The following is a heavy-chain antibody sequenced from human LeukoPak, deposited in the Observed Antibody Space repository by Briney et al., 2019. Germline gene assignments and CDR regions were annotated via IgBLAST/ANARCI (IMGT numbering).Heavy chain of an antibody. J-gene: IGHJ4*02. V-gene: IGHV3-30*02. CDR2: IWYGGSNK. Sequence: PGGSLRLSCAASGFTFSSYGMHWVRQAPGKGLEWVAVIWYGGSNKYYADSVKGQFTISRDNSKNTLYLQMNSLRAEDTAVYYCAKDQEACSGGSCYSGCYDYRGQGTLVTVSS. CDR1: GFTFSSYG. CDR3: AKDQEACSGGSCYSGCYDY. D-gene: IGHD2-15*01.